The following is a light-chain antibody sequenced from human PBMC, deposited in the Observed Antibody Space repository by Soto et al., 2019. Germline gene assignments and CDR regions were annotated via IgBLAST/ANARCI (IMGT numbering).Light chain of an antibody. Sequence: DIQMTQSPSSLSASVGDRVTITCRASQSISYYLNWYQQKPGKAPRLLIYGASNLQSGVPSRFTGSGSGKDFTLNNTRPQPEDCATYFCQPGYNIPLTFGGGTKVEIK. CDR1: QSISYY. J-gene: IGKJ4*01. CDR2: GAS. CDR3: QPGYNIPLT. V-gene: IGKV1-39*01.